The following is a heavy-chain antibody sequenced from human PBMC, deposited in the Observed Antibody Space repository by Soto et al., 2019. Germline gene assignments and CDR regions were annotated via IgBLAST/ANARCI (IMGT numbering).Heavy chain of an antibody. CDR1: GFTFSSYG. D-gene: IGHD6-19*01. CDR2: IWYDGSNK. V-gene: IGHV3-33*01. J-gene: IGHJ4*02. Sequence: GGSLRLSCAASGFTFSSYGMHWVRQAPGKGLEWVAVIWYDGSNKYYEDSVKGRFTISRDNSKNTLYLQMNSLRAEDTAVYYCARDKGSGWYSGDYWGQGTLVTVSS. CDR3: ARDKGSGWYSGDY.